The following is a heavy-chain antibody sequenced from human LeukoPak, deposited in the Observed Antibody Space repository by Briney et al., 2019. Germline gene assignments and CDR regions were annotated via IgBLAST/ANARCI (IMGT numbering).Heavy chain of an antibody. D-gene: IGHD3-9*01. Sequence: GGSLRLSCAASGFTFSSYWMHWVRQAPGKGLVWVSRINSDGSSTSYADSVKGRFTISRDNSKNTLYLQMNSLRAEDTAVYYCASRTNYDILTGYYNPYFDYWGQGTLVTVSS. J-gene: IGHJ4*02. CDR2: INSDGSST. V-gene: IGHV3-74*01. CDR1: GFTFSSYW. CDR3: ASRTNYDILTGYYNPYFDY.